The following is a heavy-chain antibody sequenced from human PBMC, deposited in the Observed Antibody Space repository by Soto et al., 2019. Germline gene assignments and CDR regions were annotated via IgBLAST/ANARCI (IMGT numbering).Heavy chain of an antibody. J-gene: IGHJ4*02. CDR3: ASLLGIKFDY. CDR2: IYYSGTT. D-gene: IGHD3-10*01. Sequence: SETLSLTCTVSGGSISSSSYYWGWIRQPPGKGLEWIGTIYYSGTTNYNPSLKSRVTISVDTSQNQFSLKLNSLTAADTAVYYCASLLGIKFDYWGQGALVSVSS. V-gene: IGHV4-39*01. CDR1: GGSISSSSYY.